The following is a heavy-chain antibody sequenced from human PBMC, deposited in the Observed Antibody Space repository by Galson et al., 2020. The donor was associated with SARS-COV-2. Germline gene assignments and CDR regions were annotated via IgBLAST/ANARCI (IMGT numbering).Heavy chain of an antibody. J-gene: IGHJ4*02. CDR1: GFTFSSFG. Sequence: GESLKISCIASGFTFSSFGMHWVRQAPGKGLEWVAVMSYDGSNIFYAQSVKGRFTISRDNSKNTLYLQMNTLRAEDTAMYYCARDRHYGDYWGGGEVLDYWGLGTLVTVS. D-gene: IGHD4-17*01. V-gene: IGHV3-30*03. CDR2: MSYDGSNI. CDR3: ARDRHYGDYWGGGEVLDY.